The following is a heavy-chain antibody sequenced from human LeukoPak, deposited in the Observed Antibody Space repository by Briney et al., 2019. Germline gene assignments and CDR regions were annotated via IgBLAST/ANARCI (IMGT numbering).Heavy chain of an antibody. Sequence: GGSLRLSRAASGFTFSSYAMSWVRQAPGKGLEWVSAISGSGGSTYYADSVKGRFTISRDNAKNSLYLQMNSLRAEDTAVYYCARVRRCGSGCHTDYYYYYMDVWGKGTTVTISS. CDR2: ISGSGGST. J-gene: IGHJ6*03. V-gene: IGHV3-23*01. CDR3: ARVRRCGSGCHTDYYYYYMDV. CDR1: GFTFSSYA. D-gene: IGHD6-19*01.